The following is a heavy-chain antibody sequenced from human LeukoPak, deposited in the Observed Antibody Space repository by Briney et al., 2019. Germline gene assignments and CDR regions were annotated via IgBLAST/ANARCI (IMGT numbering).Heavy chain of an antibody. CDR1: GFTFSSYG. J-gene: IGHJ5*02. Sequence: GGSLRLSCAASGFTFSSYGMHWVRQAPGKGLEWVAVIWYDGSNKYYADSVKGRFTISRDNSKNTLYLQMSSLRVEDTTLYYCAKTYDTSTSPDHWGQGTLVTVSS. D-gene: IGHD3-9*01. CDR3: AKTYDTSTSPDH. V-gene: IGHV3-33*06. CDR2: IWYDGSNK.